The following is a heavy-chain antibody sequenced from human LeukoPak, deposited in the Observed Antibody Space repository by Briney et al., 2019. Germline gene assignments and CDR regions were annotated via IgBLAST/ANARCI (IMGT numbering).Heavy chain of an antibody. Sequence: GGSLRLSXAASGFTFSSYAMSWVRQAPGKGLEWASAISGSGGSTYYADSVKGRFTISRDNSKNTLYLQMNSLRAEDTAVYYCAKDIRAFCGGDCYSFDPWGQGTLVTVSS. J-gene: IGHJ5*02. CDR2: ISGSGGST. CDR1: GFTFSSYA. D-gene: IGHD2-21*02. CDR3: AKDIRAFCGGDCYSFDP. V-gene: IGHV3-23*01.